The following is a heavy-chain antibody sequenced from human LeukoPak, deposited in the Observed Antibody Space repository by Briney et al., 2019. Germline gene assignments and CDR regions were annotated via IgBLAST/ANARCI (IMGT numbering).Heavy chain of an antibody. CDR2: IWYDGSNK. V-gene: IGHV3-33*01. Sequence: PGGSLRLSCAAPGFTFSSYGMHWVRQAPGKGLEWVAVIWYDGSNKYYADSVKGRFTISRDNSKNTLYLQMNSLRAEDTAVYYCARGDIVATNWGQGTLVTVSS. J-gene: IGHJ4*02. CDR3: ARGDIVATN. D-gene: IGHD5-12*01. CDR1: GFTFSSYG.